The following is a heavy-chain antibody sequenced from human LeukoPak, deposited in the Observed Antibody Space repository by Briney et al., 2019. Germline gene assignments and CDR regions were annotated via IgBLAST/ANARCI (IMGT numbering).Heavy chain of an antibody. J-gene: IGHJ6*03. CDR3: ARGHFWSGYSYQDYYYFMDV. CDR1: GFTFSRYA. Sequence: GGSLRLSCAASGFTFSRYAMHWVRQAPGKGLEHVSTISYNGDGTDYANSVKGRFTISRDNSKNTLSLQVGSLRPEDMAVYYCARGHFWSGYSYQDYYYFMDVWGKGTTVTVSS. CDR2: ISYNGDGT. D-gene: IGHD3-3*02. V-gene: IGHV3-64*01.